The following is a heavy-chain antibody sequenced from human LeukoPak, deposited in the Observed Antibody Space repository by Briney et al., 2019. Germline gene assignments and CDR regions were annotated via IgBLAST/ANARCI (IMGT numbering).Heavy chain of an antibody. D-gene: IGHD1-26*01. CDR2: IYNGVNT. J-gene: IGHJ5*02. V-gene: IGHV4-61*01. Sequence: TSETLSLTCTVSGASVSSASYWTWIRQPPGKGVEWIAHIYNGVNTIYNPSLKSRVTISVDTSKNQFSLRLNSVTAADTAVYYCARSRAFNSGAFDPWGQGSLVTVSS. CDR1: GASVSSASY. CDR3: ARSRAFNSGAFDP.